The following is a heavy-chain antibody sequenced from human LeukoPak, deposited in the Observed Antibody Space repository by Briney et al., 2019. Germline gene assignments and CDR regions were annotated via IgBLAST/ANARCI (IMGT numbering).Heavy chain of an antibody. V-gene: IGHV1-24*01. CDR2: FDPEDGET. Sequence: ASVKVSCKVSGYTLTELSMHWVRQAPGKGLEWMGGFDPEDGETIYAQKFQGRVTMTEDTSTDTAYMELSSLRSEDTAVYYCATDRGSGWYTQFDYWGQGTLVTVSS. CDR1: GYTLTELS. D-gene: IGHD6-19*01. J-gene: IGHJ4*02. CDR3: ATDRGSGWYTQFDY.